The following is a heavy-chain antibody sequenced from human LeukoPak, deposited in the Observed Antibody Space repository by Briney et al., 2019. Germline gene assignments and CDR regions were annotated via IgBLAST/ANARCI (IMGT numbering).Heavy chain of an antibody. Sequence: SETLSLTCTVSGGSISSYYWSWIRQPAGKGLEWIGRIYTSGSTNYNPSLKSRVTMSVDTSKNQFSLKLSSVTAADTAVYYCARDSYGSGLNWFDPWGQGTLVTVSS. CDR2: IYTSGST. CDR3: ARDSYGSGLNWFDP. V-gene: IGHV4-4*07. J-gene: IGHJ5*02. CDR1: GGSISSYY. D-gene: IGHD3-10*01.